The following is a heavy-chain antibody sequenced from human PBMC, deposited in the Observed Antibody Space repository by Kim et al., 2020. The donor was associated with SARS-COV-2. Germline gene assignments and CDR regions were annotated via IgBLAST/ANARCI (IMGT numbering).Heavy chain of an antibody. CDR1: GGSISSHF. D-gene: IGHD3-10*01. V-gene: IGHV4-59*11. J-gene: IGHJ4*02. CDR3: AREAIWSHFDS. CDR2: ISYSGSS. Sequence: SETLSLTCTVSGGSISSHFWNWIRQPPGKGLEWIGYISYSGSSSYNPSLKSRVTISVDTSKNQFSLKLSSVTAADTAVYFCAREAIWSHFDSWGQGTLVTVSS.